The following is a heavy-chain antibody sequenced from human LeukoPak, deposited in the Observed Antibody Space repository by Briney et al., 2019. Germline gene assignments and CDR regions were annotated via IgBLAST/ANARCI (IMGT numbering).Heavy chain of an antibody. D-gene: IGHD3-22*01. CDR3: ARVRVDSSGYYDAFDI. V-gene: IGHV4-39*07. J-gene: IGHJ3*02. CDR2: IYSSGST. CDR1: GASISSGSNY. Sequence: SETLSLTCSVSGASISSGSNYWGWIRQPPGKTLEWIGSIYSSGSTYYNPSLKSRVIIIIDTPKNHFSLTLSSVTAADMAVYYCARVRVDSSGYYDAFDIWGQGTMVTVSS.